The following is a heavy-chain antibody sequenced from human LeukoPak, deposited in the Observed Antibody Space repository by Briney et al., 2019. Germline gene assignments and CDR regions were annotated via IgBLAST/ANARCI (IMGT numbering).Heavy chain of an antibody. CDR2: ISHTSEYT. D-gene: IGHD3-10*01. CDR1: GFTVSSNY. V-gene: IGHV3-53*01. J-gene: IGHJ4*02. Sequence: GGSLRLSCAASGFTVSSNYMSWVRQAPGKGLEWVSAISHTSEYTYHADSVKGRFTISRDNSKNTLYLQMNSLRAEDTAMHYCAKGSSAGRPYYFDYWGQGTLVTVSS. CDR3: AKGSSAGRPYYFDY.